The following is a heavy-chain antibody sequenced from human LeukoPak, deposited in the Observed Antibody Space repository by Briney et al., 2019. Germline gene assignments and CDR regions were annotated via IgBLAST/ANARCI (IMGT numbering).Heavy chain of an antibody. CDR2: IYTSGST. Sequence: PSETLSLTCTVSGGSISSYYWSWIRQPAGKGLEWIGRIYTSGSTNYNPSLKSRVTMSVDTSKNQFSLKLSSVTAADTAVYYCARENYGSGSYYNSFDYWGQGTLVTVSS. J-gene: IGHJ4*02. CDR1: GGSISSYY. V-gene: IGHV4-4*07. D-gene: IGHD3-10*01. CDR3: ARENYGSGSYYNSFDY.